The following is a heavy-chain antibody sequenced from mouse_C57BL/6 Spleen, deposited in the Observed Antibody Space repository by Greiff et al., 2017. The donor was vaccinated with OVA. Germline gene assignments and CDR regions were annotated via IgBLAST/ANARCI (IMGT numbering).Heavy chain of an antibody. D-gene: IGHD1-1*01. J-gene: IGHJ1*03. CDR3: ARDPNYYGSRGYFDV. CDR2: SRNKANDYTT. V-gene: IGHV7-1*01. CDR1: GFTFSDFY. Sequence: EVKVVESGGGLVQSGRSLRLSCATSGFTFSDFYMEWVRQAPGKGLEWIAASRNKANDYTTEYSASVKGRFIVSRDTSQSILYLQMNALRAEDTAIYYCARDPNYYGSRGYFDVWGTGTTVTVSS.